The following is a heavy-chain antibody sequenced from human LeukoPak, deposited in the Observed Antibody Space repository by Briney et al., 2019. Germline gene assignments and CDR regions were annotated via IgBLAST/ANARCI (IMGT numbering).Heavy chain of an antibody. D-gene: IGHD2-21*02. Sequence: SETLSRTCTVSGGSISSGSYYWSWIRQPAGKGLEWIGRIYTSGSTNYNPSLKSRVTISVDTSKNQFSLKLSSVTAADTAVYYCARDSVTAIPAFPYYYYYMDVWGKGTTVTISS. CDR1: GGSISSGSYY. J-gene: IGHJ6*03. V-gene: IGHV4-61*02. CDR2: IYTSGST. CDR3: ARDSVTAIPAFPYYYYYMDV.